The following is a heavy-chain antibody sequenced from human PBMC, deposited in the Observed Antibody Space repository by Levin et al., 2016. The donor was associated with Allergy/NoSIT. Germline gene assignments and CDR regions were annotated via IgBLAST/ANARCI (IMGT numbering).Heavy chain of an antibody. Sequence: SETLSLTCAVYGGSSKSYYWSWIRQSPGKGLDWIGSVAHGGRTDYNPSLTSRVTISLDTSKNQFSLRLTSVTAADTAVYYCARGRGSGWFKGFHFDTWGHGTLVTVSS. J-gene: IGHJ5*01. CDR1: GGSSKSYY. CDR2: VAHGGRT. CDR3: ARGRGSGWFKGFHFDT. V-gene: IGHV4-34*01. D-gene: IGHD6-19*01.